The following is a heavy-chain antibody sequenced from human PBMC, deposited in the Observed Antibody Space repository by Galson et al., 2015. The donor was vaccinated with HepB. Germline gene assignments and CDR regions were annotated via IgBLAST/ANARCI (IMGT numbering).Heavy chain of an antibody. J-gene: IGHJ3*01. CDR3: ARDRKVPSTGPIWSAYYTAAEDAFDV. CDR2: INPSAGDT. CDR1: GYTFTTYY. D-gene: IGHD3-3*01. V-gene: IGHV1-46*01. Sequence: SVKVSCKASGYTFTTYYMHWVRQAPGQGLEWMGRINPSAGDTSYAQKFEGRVTVTRDTSSTTVYMDLSSLRSEDTAVYYCARDRKVPSTGPIWSAYYTAAEDAFDVWGQGTMVTVSS.